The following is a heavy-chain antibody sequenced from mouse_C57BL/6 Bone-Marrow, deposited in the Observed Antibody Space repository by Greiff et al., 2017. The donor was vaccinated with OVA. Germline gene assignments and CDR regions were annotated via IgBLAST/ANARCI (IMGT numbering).Heavy chain of an antibody. J-gene: IGHJ2*01. CDR2: IDPSDSYT. Sequence: QVQLQQPGAELVRPGTSVKLSCKASGYTFTSYWMHWVKQRPGQGLEWIGVIDPSDSYTNYNQKFKGKATLTVDTSSSTAYMQLSSLTSEDSAVYDGARGEITTVVFDYGGQGTTLTVSS. D-gene: IGHD1-1*01. CDR1: GYTFTSYW. CDR3: ARGEITTVVFDY. V-gene: IGHV1-59*01.